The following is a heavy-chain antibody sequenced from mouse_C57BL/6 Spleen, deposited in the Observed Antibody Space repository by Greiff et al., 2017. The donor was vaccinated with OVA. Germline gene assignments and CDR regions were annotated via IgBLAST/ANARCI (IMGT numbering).Heavy chain of an antibody. CDR2: INPYNGDT. CDR3: ARGSTTVVYWYFDV. J-gene: IGHJ1*03. D-gene: IGHD1-1*01. CDR1: GYSFTGYF. V-gene: IGHV1-20*01. Sequence: VQLQQSGPELVKPGDSVKISCKASGYSFTGYFMNWVMQSHGKSLEWIGRINPYNGDTFYNQKFKGKATSTVDKSSSTAHMELRSLTSEDSAVYYCARGSTTVVYWYFDVWGTGTTVTVSS.